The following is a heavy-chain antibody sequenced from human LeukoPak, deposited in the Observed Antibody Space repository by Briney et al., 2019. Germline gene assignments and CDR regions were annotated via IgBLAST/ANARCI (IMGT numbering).Heavy chain of an antibody. J-gene: IGHJ4*02. CDR3: ARSGLRYFDCPDY. Sequence: GGSLRLSCVASGFTFSRYWMSWVRQAPGKGLEWVANIKEDGSEKHYVDSVKGRFTISRDNAKNSLSLQMNSLRAEDTAVYYCARSGLRYFDCPDYWGQGALVTVSS. CDR1: GFTFSRYW. CDR2: IKEDGSEK. V-gene: IGHV3-7*05. D-gene: IGHD3-9*01.